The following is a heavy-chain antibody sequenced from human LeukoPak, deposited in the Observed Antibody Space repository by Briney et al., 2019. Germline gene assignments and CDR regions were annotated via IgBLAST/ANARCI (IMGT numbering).Heavy chain of an antibody. CDR3: ARHDPVWFGELLTNFDY. CDR2: IYHSGST. J-gene: IGHJ4*02. Sequence: PSETLSLTCAVSGYSISSGYYWGWIRQPPGKWMEWIGSIYHSGSTYYNPSLKSRVTISVDTSKNQFSLKLSSVTAADTAVYYCARHDPVWFGELLTNFDYWGQGTLVTVSS. V-gene: IGHV4-38-2*01. D-gene: IGHD3-10*01. CDR1: GYSISSGYY.